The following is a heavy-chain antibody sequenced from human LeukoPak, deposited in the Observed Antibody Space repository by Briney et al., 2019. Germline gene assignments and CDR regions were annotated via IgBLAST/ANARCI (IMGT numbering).Heavy chain of an antibody. J-gene: IGHJ4*02. CDR1: GYSFTSYW. D-gene: IGHD6-13*01. Sequence: GESLKISCKGSGYSFTSYWIGWVRQMPGKGLEWMGIIYPGDSDTRYSPSFQGQVTISADESISTAYLQWSSLKASDTAMYYCARGTATSDSSSWYADYFDYWGQGTLVTVSS. V-gene: IGHV5-51*01. CDR2: IYPGDSDT. CDR3: ARGTATSDSSSWYADYFDY.